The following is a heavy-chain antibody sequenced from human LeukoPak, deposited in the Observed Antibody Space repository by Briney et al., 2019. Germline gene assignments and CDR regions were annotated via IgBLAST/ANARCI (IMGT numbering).Heavy chain of an antibody. Sequence: ASVKVSCKASGYTFTSYDINWVRQATGQGLEWMGWMNPNSGNTGYAQKFQGRVTMTRNTSISTAYMELSSLRSEDTAVYYCAREGGIGAIITFYYYYGMDVWGQGTTVTVSS. J-gene: IGHJ6*02. CDR3: AREGGIGAIITFYYYYGMDV. CDR1: GYTFTSYD. CDR2: MNPNSGNT. V-gene: IGHV1-8*01. D-gene: IGHD3-22*01.